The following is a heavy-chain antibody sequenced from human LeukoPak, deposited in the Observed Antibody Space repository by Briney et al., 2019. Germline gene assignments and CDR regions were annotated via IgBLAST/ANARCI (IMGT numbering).Heavy chain of an antibody. CDR2: IYSGGST. CDR1: GFTVSSNY. Sequence: GGSLRLSCAASGFTVSSNYMSWVRQAPGKGLEWVSVIYSGGSTYYADSVKGRFTISRDNSKNTLYLQMNSLRAEDTAVYYCARLYSSSWSPFEYFRHWGQGTLVTVSS. D-gene: IGHD6-13*01. V-gene: IGHV3-66*01. J-gene: IGHJ1*01. CDR3: ARLYSSSWSPFEYFRH.